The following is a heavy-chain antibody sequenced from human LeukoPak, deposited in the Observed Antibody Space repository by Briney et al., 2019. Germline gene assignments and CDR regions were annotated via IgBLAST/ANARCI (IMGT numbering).Heavy chain of an antibody. CDR3: AKDWGYYYDSSGPDY. V-gene: IGHV3-30*18. J-gene: IGHJ4*02. CDR1: GFTFSNYG. CDR2: ISYDGSNK. D-gene: IGHD3-22*01. Sequence: PGGSLRLSCAASGFTFSNYGMHWVRQASGKGLEWVAVISYDGSNKYYADSVKGRFTISRDNSKNTLYLQMNSLRAEDTAVYYCAKDWGYYYDSSGPDYWGQGTLVTVSS.